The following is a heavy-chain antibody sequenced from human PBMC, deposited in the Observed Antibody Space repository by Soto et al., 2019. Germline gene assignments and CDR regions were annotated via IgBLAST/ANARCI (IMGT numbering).Heavy chain of an antibody. CDR1: GGSFSGYY. D-gene: IGHD3-16*02. V-gene: IGHV4-34*01. CDR2: INHSGST. J-gene: IGHJ4*02. CDR3: AREMITFGGVIATFDY. Sequence: QVQLQQWGAGLLKPSETLSLTCAVYGGSFSGYYWSWIRQPPGKGLEWIGEINHSGSTNYNPSLKSRVTISVDTSKNQFSLKLSSVTAADTAVYYCAREMITFGGVIATFDYWGQGTLVTVSS.